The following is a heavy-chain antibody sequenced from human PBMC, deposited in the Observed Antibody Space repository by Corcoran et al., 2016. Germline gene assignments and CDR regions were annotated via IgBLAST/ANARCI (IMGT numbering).Heavy chain of an antibody. CDR1: GYSFNSYW. Sequence: EVQLVQPGAGVKKPGESLKISCKGSGYSFNSYWIGWVRQMPGKGLEWRGIIYPGDSDTRYSPSFQGQVTISADKSISTAYLQWSSLKASGTAIYYCARLGDSSAYPEKCWFDPWGQGTLVTVSS. CDR3: ARLGDSSAYPEKCWFDP. D-gene: IGHD3-22*01. V-gene: IGHV5-51*01. J-gene: IGHJ5*02. CDR2: IYPGDSDT.